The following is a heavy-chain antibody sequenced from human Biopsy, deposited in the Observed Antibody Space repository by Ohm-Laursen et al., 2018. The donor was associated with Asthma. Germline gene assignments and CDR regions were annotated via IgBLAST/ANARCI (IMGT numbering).Heavy chain of an antibody. Sequence: SLRLSCAASGFSVSSNYMSWVRQAPGKGLEWVSVIYSGGSTYYADSVKGRFTISRDNSKNTLYLQMNSLGAEDTAVYYCATFPYGDYLPLDYWGQGTLVTVSS. J-gene: IGHJ4*02. V-gene: IGHV3-53*01. CDR3: ATFPYGDYLPLDY. CDR1: GFSVSSNY. D-gene: IGHD4-17*01. CDR2: IYSGGST.